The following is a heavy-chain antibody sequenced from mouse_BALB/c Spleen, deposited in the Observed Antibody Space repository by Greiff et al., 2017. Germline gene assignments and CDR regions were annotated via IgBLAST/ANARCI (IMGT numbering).Heavy chain of an antibody. CDR3: ARGGLSFWYFDV. CDR2: ISSGGST. CDR1: GFTFSSYA. Sequence: EVKLVESGGGLVKPGGSLKLSCAASGFTFSSYAMSWVRQTPEKRLEWVASISSGGSTYYPDSVKGRFTISRDNARNILYLQMSSLRSEDTAMYYCARGGLSFWYFDVWGAGTTVTVSS. D-gene: IGHD2-2*01. V-gene: IGHV5-6-5*01. J-gene: IGHJ1*01.